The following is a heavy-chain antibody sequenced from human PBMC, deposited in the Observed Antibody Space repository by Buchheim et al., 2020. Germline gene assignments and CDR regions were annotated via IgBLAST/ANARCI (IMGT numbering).Heavy chain of an antibody. CDR3: ARGGYCSGGSCYGVSKSWYYYYGMDV. CDR2: INPSGGST. J-gene: IGHJ6*02. V-gene: IGHV1-46*01. Sequence: QVQLVQSGAEVKKPGASVKVSCKASGYTFTSYYMHWVRQAPGQGLEWMGIINPSGGSTSYAQKFQGRVTMTRDTSTSTVYMELSSLRSEDTAVYYCARGGYCSGGSCYGVSKSWYYYYGMDVGGRGTT. CDR1: GYTFTSYY. D-gene: IGHD2-15*01.